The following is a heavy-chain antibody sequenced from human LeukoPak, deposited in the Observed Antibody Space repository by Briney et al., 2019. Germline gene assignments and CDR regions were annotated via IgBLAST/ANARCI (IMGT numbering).Heavy chain of an antibody. D-gene: IGHD6-19*01. CDR1: GYTFTSYA. CDR3: ARPVMYSSGPFDY. Sequence: ASVKVSCKASGYTFTSYALHWVRQAPGQRLEWMGWINAGNGNTKYSQKFQGRVTITRDTSASTAYMELSSLRSEDTAVYYCARPVMYSSGPFDYWGQGTLVTVSS. CDR2: INAGNGNT. V-gene: IGHV1-3*01. J-gene: IGHJ4*02.